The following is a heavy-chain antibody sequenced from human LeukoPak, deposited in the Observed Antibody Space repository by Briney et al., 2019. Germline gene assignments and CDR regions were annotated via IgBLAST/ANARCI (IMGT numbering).Heavy chain of an antibody. D-gene: IGHD3-9*01. CDR3: VRDKAHHYDLLTATYFYYGMDV. V-gene: IGHV3-13*01. CDR2: INSAGDT. CDR1: GFTFSDYD. J-gene: IGHJ6*02. Sequence: QPGGSLRLSCAASGFTFSDYDMHWVRQATGKGLEWVSTINSAGDTYYAGSVKGRFTISREDAKNSLYLQMNSLRAGDTAVYFCVRDKAHHYDLLTATYFYYGMDVWGQGTKVTVSS.